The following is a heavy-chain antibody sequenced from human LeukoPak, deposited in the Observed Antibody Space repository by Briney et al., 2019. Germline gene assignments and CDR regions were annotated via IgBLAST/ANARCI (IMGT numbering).Heavy chain of an antibody. CDR3: AREGGYSGYEAFDY. CDR1: GSTFSSYE. Sequence: GGSLRLSCAASGSTFSSYEMNWVRQAPGKGLEWVSYISSSGSTIYYADSVKGRFTISRDNAKNSLYLQMNSLRAEDTAVYYCAREGGYSGYEAFDYWGQGTLVTVSS. V-gene: IGHV3-48*03. J-gene: IGHJ4*02. CDR2: ISSSGSTI. D-gene: IGHD5-12*01.